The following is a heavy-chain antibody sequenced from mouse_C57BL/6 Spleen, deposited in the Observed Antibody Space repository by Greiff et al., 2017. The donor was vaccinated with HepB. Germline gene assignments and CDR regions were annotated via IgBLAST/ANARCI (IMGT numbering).Heavy chain of an antibody. J-gene: IGHJ4*01. CDR2: INPNNGGT. D-gene: IGHD1-1*01. CDR3: ARGSTVVATDYAMDY. V-gene: IGHV1-26*01. CDR1: GYTFTDYY. Sequence: LVEPGASVKISCKASGYTFTDYYMNWVKQSHGKSLEWIGDINPNNGGTSYNQKFKGKATLTVDKSSSTAYMELRSLTSEDSAVYYCARGSTVVATDYAMDYWGQGTSVTVSS.